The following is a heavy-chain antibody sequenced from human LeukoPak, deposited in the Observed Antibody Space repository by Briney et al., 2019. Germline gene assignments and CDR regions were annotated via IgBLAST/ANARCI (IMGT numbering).Heavy chain of an antibody. D-gene: IGHD1-1*01. CDR2: IYYSGST. J-gene: IGHJ5*02. CDR3: ARDRREAPERPNWFDP. CDR1: GGSISSSY. Sequence: SETLSLTCTVSGGSISSSYWSWIRQPPGKGLEWIGYIYYSGSTNYNPSLKSRVTISVDTSKNQFSLKLSSVTAADTAVYYCARDRREAPERPNWFDPWGQGTLVTVSS. V-gene: IGHV4-59*01.